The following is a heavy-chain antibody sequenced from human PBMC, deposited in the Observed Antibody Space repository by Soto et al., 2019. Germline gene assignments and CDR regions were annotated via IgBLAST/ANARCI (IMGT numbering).Heavy chain of an antibody. CDR1: GFTFSDYY. V-gene: IGHV3-11*01. J-gene: IGHJ4*02. CDR3: ARGSHYNFWSLYYFDY. D-gene: IGHD3-3*01. CDR2: ISSSSTI. Sequence: PGESLKISCAASGFTFSDYYMTWIRQAPGEGLEWVSYISSSSTIYYADSVKGRFTISRDNAKNSLYLQMNSLRAEDTAVYFCARGSHYNFWSLYYFDYWGQGTLVTVSS.